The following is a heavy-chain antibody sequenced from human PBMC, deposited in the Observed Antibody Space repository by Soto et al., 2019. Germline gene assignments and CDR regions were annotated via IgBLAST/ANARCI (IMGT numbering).Heavy chain of an antibody. CDR2: IYYSGST. Sequence: QVQLQESGPGLVKPSQTLSLTCTVSGGSFSSGGYYWCWIRQHPGKGLEWIGYIYYSGSTYYNPSLKSRVTIAVDTSKNQFAVKLSSVTAADRGVYYCARNQLGWGYFGYWGQGTLVTVSS. V-gene: IGHV4-31*03. J-gene: IGHJ4*02. CDR3: ARNQLGWGYFGY. D-gene: IGHD7-27*01. CDR1: GGSFSSGGYY.